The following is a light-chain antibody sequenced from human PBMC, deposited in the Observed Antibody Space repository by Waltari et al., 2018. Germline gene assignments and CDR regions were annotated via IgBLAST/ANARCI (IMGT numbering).Light chain of an antibody. CDR2: DVS. CDR3: SSYTSSSTWV. V-gene: IGLV2-14*01. Sequence: QSALTQPASVSGSPGQSSTISCTGTSSDVGGYNYVSWYQQHPGKAPKFMIYDVSKRPSGVSKRFSGSKSVNTASLTISGLQAENEADYYCSSYTSSSTWVFGGGTTLTVL. J-gene: IGLJ3*02. CDR1: SSDVGGYNY.